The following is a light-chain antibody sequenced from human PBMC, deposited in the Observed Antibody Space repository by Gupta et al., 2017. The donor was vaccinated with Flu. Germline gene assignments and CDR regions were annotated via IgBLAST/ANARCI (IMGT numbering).Light chain of an antibody. Sequence: EIVLAQSPGSLSLSPGERATLSCRASQTVASSYLAWYQQQPGQAPRLLIYGSSTRAPGIPDRFSGSGSGTDFTLTISRLEPEDFAVYYCQLYGSSPAYTFGQGTKLEI. J-gene: IGKJ2*01. CDR2: GSS. CDR1: QTVASSY. V-gene: IGKV3-20*01. CDR3: QLYGSSPAYT.